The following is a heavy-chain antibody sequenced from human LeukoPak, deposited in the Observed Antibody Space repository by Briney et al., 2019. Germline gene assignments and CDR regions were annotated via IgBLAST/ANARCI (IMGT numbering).Heavy chain of an antibody. CDR2: ISWNSGSI. CDR3: AKGSGYDY. D-gene: IGHD5-12*01. V-gene: IGHV3-9*01. Sequence: GGSLRLSCAASGFTFDDYAMHWVRQAPGKGLEWVSGISWNSGSIGYADSVKGRFTISRDNAKNFLYLQMNSLRAEDTALYYCAKGSGYDYWGQGTLVTVSS. J-gene: IGHJ4*02. CDR1: GFTFDDYA.